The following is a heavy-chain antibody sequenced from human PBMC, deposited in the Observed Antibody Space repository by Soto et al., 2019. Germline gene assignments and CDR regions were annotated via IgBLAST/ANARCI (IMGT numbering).Heavy chain of an antibody. CDR1: GFTFSSYS. CDR3: ARGGTVTTGGYYYYGMDV. V-gene: IGHV3-48*02. CDR2: ISSSSSTI. J-gene: IGHJ6*02. Sequence: EVQLVESGGGLVQPGGSLRLSCAASGFTFSSYSMNWVRQAPGKGLEWVSYISSSSSTIYYADSVKGRFTISRDNAKNSLYLQMNSLRDEDTAVYYCARGGTVTTGGYYYYGMDVWGQGTTVPVSS. D-gene: IGHD4-17*01.